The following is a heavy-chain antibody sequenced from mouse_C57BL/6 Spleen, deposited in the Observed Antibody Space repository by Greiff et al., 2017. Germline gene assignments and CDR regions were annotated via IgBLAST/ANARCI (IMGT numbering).Heavy chain of an antibody. CDR2: FSPGSGST. Sequence: QVQLQQSGAELMKPGASVKLSCKATGYTFTAYWIEWVKQRPGHGLEWIGEFSPGSGSTNYNENFTGKATFTADTSSTAAYMLLSSLTTEDSAIYYCASSMITRECAYWGQGTLVTVSA. CDR3: ASSMITRECAY. J-gene: IGHJ3*01. V-gene: IGHV1-9*01. D-gene: IGHD2-4*01. CDR1: GYTFTAYW.